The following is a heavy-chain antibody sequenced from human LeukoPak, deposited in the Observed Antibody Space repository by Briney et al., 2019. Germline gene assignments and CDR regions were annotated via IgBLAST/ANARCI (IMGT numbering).Heavy chain of an antibody. CDR2: IWYDGSNK. CDR1: GFTFSSYG. Sequence: GGSLRLSCAASGFTFSSYGMHWVRQAPGKGLEWVAVIWYDGSNKYYADSVKGRFTISRDNSKNTLYLQMNSLRAEDMAVYYCARDSYDSSGYYNWFDPWGQGTLVTVSS. CDR3: ARDSYDSSGYYNWFDP. V-gene: IGHV3-33*01. D-gene: IGHD3-22*01. J-gene: IGHJ5*02.